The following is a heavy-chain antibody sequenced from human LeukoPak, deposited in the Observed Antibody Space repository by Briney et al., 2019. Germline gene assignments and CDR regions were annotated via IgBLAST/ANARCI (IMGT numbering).Heavy chain of an antibody. J-gene: IGHJ2*01. Sequence: GGSLRLSCAASGFTFSSSAMSWVRQAPGKGLEWVSAISGSGGNTYYADSVKGRFTISRDNSKNTLYLQVNSLRAEDMAVYYCAKRMAAAGTGSYWYFDLWGRGTLVTVSS. CDR1: GFTFSSSA. D-gene: IGHD6-13*01. V-gene: IGHV3-23*01. CDR3: AKRMAAAGTGSYWYFDL. CDR2: ISGSGGNT.